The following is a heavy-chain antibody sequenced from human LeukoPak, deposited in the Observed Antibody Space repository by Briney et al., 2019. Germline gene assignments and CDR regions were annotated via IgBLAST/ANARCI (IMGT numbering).Heavy chain of an antibody. CDR2: IIPIFGTA. CDR1: GGTFSSYA. Sequence: SVKVSCKASGGTFSSYAISWVRQAPGQGLEWMGRIIPIFGTANYAQKFQGRVTITTDESTSTAYMELSSLRSEDTAVYYCASGAVTEIPWYFDLWGRGTPVTVSS. D-gene: IGHD4-17*01. V-gene: IGHV1-69*05. J-gene: IGHJ2*01. CDR3: ASGAVTEIPWYFDL.